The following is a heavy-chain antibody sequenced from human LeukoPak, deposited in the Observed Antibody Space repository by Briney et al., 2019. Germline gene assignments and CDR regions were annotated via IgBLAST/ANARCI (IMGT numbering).Heavy chain of an antibody. Sequence: GGSLRLSCAASGFTFSSYSMNWLRQAPGKGLEWVSSMSSSSSYIYYADSVKGRFTISRDNAKNSLYLQMNSLRAEDSAEYYCPRDRGYCLDPWGKGTLVTVST. V-gene: IGHV3-21*01. D-gene: IGHD2-15*01. CDR1: GFTFSSYS. CDR3: PRDRGYCLDP. CDR2: MSSSSSYI. J-gene: IGHJ5*02.